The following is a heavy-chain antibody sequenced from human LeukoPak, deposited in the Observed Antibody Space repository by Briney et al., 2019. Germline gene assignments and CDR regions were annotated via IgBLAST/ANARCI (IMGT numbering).Heavy chain of an antibody. Sequence: ASVKVSCKASGYTFTGYYMHWVRQAPGQGLEWMGWINPNSGGTNYAQKFQGRVTMTRDTSISTAYMELSRLRSDDTAMYYCARVAGTGEAIEYWGQGTLVTVSS. V-gene: IGHV1-2*02. D-gene: IGHD6-19*01. CDR2: INPNSGGT. CDR1: GYTFTGYY. J-gene: IGHJ4*02. CDR3: ARVAGTGEAIEY.